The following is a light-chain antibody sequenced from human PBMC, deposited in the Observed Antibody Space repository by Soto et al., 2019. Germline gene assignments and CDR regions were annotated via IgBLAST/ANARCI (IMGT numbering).Light chain of an antibody. J-gene: IGKJ2*03. Sequence: EIVLTQSPATLSLSPGERATLSCRASQSVGTFLAWYQQKPGQAPRLLIYDASNRATGITARFSGTGSGTEFALTTSSVETEDFAVYYCQDRTNWPRSFGQGTKLDIK. V-gene: IGKV3-11*01. CDR3: QDRTNWPRS. CDR1: QSVGTF. CDR2: DAS.